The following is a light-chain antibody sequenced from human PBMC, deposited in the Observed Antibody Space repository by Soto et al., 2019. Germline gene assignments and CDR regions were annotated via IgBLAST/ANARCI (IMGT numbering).Light chain of an antibody. CDR1: SSDISIYNY. J-gene: IGLJ1*01. V-gene: IGLV2-14*01. CDR2: EVS. CDR3: CSYTSSTNYV. Sequence: PASVSGSPGQSITISCTGTSSDISIYNYVSWYQQHPGKAPKLIIYEVSNRPSGISNRFSGAKSGNTASLTISGLQVEDEADYYCCSYTSSTNYVFGAGTKVTVL.